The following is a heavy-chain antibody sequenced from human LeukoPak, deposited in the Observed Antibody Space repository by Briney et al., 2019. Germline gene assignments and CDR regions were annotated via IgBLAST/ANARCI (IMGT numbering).Heavy chain of an antibody. J-gene: IGHJ3*02. CDR2: IYYSGST. Sequence: SETLSLTCTVSGGSISSYYWSWIRQPPGKGLEWIGYIYYSGSTNYNPSLKSRVTISVDTSKNQFSLKLSSVTAADTAVYYCARVLYYGGNPLGAFDIWGQGTMVTVSS. CDR1: GGSISSYY. V-gene: IGHV4-59*01. CDR3: ARVLYYGGNPLGAFDI. D-gene: IGHD4-23*01.